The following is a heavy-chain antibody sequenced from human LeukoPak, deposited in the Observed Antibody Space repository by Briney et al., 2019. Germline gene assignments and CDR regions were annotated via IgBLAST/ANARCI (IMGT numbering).Heavy chain of an antibody. CDR2: IYYSGST. Sequence: SETLSLTCTVSGDSISSSGDYWGWIRQPPGKGLEWIGNIYYSGSTYYNPSLKSRVTISVDRSKNQFSLKLSSVTAADTAVYCCARAHPYDAFDIWGQGTMVTVSS. CDR3: ARAHPYDAFDI. V-gene: IGHV4-39*07. CDR1: GDSISSSGDY. J-gene: IGHJ3*02.